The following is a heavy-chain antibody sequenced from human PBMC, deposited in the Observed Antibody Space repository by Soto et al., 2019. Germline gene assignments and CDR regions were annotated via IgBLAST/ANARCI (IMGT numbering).Heavy chain of an antibody. Sequence: VHLQESGPGLVKPSGTVSLTCVVSGGSIRSTNWWAWVRQTPGKGLEWIGEVYHNGTSNYNPSLKGRATISVDRSKDQVSLRLNSVIDAGTAVYYCARDLDRYCSVTSCHAMDVWGQGTPVTVSS. D-gene: IGHD2-15*01. CDR3: ARDLDRYCSVTSCHAMDV. CDR1: GGSIRSTNW. CDR2: VYHNGTS. J-gene: IGHJ6*02. V-gene: IGHV4-4*02.